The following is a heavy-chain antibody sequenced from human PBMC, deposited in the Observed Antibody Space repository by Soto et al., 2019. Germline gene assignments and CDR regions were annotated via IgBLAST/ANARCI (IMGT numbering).Heavy chain of an antibody. CDR1: GYTFTSYA. D-gene: IGHD6-6*01. Sequence: AASVKVSCKASGYTFTSYAMHWVRQAPGQRLEWMGWINAGNGNTKYSQKFQGRVTITRDTSASTAYMELSSLRSEDTAVYYCARDRIEYSSSAHSFLYYYYGMDVWGQGTTVTVSS. J-gene: IGHJ6*02. V-gene: IGHV1-3*01. CDR2: INAGNGNT. CDR3: ARDRIEYSSSAHSFLYYYYGMDV.